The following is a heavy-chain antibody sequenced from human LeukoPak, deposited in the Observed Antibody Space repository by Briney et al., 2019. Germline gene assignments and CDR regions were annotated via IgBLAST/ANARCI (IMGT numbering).Heavy chain of an antibody. Sequence: GGSVRLSCAASGFTFTNALMSWVRQAPGKGPEWVAHINSADNVEYYTDSVRGRFTMSRDNAKDLLYLQMNSLRDEDTAVYYCARDTVNGPFVISLDLWGQGVLVTVSS. CDR3: ARDTVNGPFVISLDL. D-gene: IGHD2-8*01. V-gene: IGHV3-11*04. CDR1: GFTFTNAL. J-gene: IGHJ5*02. CDR2: INSADNVE.